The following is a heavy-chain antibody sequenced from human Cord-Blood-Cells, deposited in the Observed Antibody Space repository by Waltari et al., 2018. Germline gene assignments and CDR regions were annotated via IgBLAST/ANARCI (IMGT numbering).Heavy chain of an antibody. CDR2: IWYDGSNK. J-gene: IGHJ4*02. CDR1: GFTFSSYG. CDR3: ARGIAARPLFDY. V-gene: IGHV3-33*01. Sequence: QVQLVESGGGVVQPGRSLRLSCAAPGFTFSSYGMHWVRQAPGKGLEWVAVIWYDGSNKYYADSVKGRFTISRDNSKNTLYLQMNSLRAEDTAVYYCARGIAARPLFDYWGQGTLVTVSS. D-gene: IGHD6-6*01.